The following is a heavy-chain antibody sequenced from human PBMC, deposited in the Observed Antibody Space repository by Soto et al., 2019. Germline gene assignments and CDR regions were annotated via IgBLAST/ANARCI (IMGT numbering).Heavy chain of an antibody. CDR1: GGSISTSGYS. Sequence: SETLSLTCTVSGGSISTSGYSWGWIRQPPGQGLEWIGSIYYTGSTYYNQSLKNRVNISVDTSKNQFSMKLSSVTAADTFVYYCATHRPQYSSSWRGWFDPWGQGTLVTVS. J-gene: IGHJ5*02. D-gene: IGHD6-13*01. V-gene: IGHV4-39*01. CDR2: IYYTGST. CDR3: ATHRPQYSSSWRGWFDP.